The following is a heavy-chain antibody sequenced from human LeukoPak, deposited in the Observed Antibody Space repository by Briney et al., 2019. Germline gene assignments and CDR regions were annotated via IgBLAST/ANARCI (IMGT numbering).Heavy chain of an antibody. V-gene: IGHV1-69*01. CDR1: GGTFSSYA. CDR2: IIPIFGTA. D-gene: IGHD2-2*02. J-gene: IGHJ4*02. CDR3: ARGGLGYCSSTSCYNFDY. Sequence: SVKVSCKASGGTFSSYAISWVRQAPGQGLEWMGGIIPIFGTANHAQKFQGRVTITADESTSTAYMELSSLRSEDTAVYYCARGGLGYCSSTSCYNFDYWGQGTLVTVSS.